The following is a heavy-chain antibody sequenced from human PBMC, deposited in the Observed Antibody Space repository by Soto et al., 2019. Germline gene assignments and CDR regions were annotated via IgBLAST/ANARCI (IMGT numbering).Heavy chain of an antibody. CDR2: IYYSGST. CDR1: VGSISSSSYY. CDR3: ARHHDYGDWLSWFDP. V-gene: IGHV4-39*01. J-gene: IGHJ5*02. Sequence: QLQLQESGPGLVKPSETLSLTCTVSVGSISSSSYYWGWIRQPPGKGLEWIGSIYYSGSTYYNPSLKSRVTISVDTSKNHFSRQLSSVTAADTAVYYCARHHDYGDWLSWFDPWGQGTLVTVSS. D-gene: IGHD4-17*01.